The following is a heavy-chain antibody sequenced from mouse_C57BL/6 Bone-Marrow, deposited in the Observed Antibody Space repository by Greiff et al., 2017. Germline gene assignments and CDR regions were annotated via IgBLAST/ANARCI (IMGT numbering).Heavy chain of an antibody. CDR2: IWGGGST. CDR1: GFSLTSYG. Sequence: VNVVESGPGLVAPSQSLSITCTVSGFSLTSYGVDWVRQPPLKGLEWLGVIWGGGSTNYNSALMSRLSISKENSKSQVFLIMNSRQTDDTAMYYCSKPQPRWNFDVWGTGTTVTVSS. V-gene: IGHV2-9*01. D-gene: IGHD6-1*01. J-gene: IGHJ1*03. CDR3: SKPQPRWNFDV.